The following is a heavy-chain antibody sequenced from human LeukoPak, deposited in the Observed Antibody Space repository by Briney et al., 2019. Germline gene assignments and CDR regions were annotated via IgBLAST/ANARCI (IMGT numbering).Heavy chain of an antibody. J-gene: IGHJ3*02. V-gene: IGHV1-3*03. CDR2: INAGNGNT. Sequence: ASVKVSCKASGYTFTSYAMHWVRQAPGQRLEWMGWINAGNGNTKYSQEFQGRVTMTRNTSISTAYMELSSLRSEDTAVYYCARGSRYSLDAFDIWGQGTMVTVSS. D-gene: IGHD5-18*01. CDR1: GYTFTSYA. CDR3: ARGSRYSLDAFDI.